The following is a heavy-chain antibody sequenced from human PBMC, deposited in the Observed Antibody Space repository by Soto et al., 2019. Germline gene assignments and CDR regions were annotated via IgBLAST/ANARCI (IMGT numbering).Heavy chain of an antibody. CDR2: ISYDGRSK. D-gene: IGHD1-1*01. CDR3: AGGWNYFDY. J-gene: IGHJ4*02. Sequence: QPGGSLRLSCEVSGFSLSGYGMHWARQAPGKGLEWVALISYDGRSKYYADSVKGRLTISRDNSKNTLYLQWNSLRGEDTAVYYCAGGWNYFDYWGQGT. V-gene: IGHV3-30*03. CDR1: GFSLSGYG.